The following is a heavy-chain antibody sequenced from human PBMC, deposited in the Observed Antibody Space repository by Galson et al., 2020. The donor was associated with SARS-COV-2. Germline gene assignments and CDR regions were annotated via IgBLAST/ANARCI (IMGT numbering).Heavy chain of an antibody. J-gene: IGHJ4*02. CDR3: ARGPADKVWFGELCPLGY. CDR2: VSYDGTNK. CDR1: GFTFSSYA. D-gene: IGHD3-10*01. Sequence: TGGSLRLSCAASGFTFSSYAMHWVRQAPGKGLEWVAVVSYDGTNKFYADSVKGRFTISRDNSKNTLYLQMNSLKAEDTAVYYCARGPADKVWFGELCPLGYWGQGTLVTVSS. V-gene: IGHV3-30-3*01.